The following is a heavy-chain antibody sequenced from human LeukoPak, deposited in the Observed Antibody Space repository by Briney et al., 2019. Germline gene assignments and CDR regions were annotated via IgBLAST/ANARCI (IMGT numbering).Heavy chain of an antibody. V-gene: IGHV1-2*02. Sequence: ASVKVSCKASGYTFTDYYMHWVRHAPGQGLEWMGWINPHSGVTNYAQKFQGTVTLTRHTSINTAYLEMNRLKSDDAAVYYCASAAATTGSTETFDHWGQGTLVTVSS. CDR2: INPHSGVT. D-gene: IGHD1-1*01. CDR3: ASAAATTGSTETFDH. J-gene: IGHJ5*02. CDR1: GYTFTDYY.